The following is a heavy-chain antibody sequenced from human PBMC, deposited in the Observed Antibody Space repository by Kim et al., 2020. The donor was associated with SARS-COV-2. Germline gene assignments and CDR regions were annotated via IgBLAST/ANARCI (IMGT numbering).Heavy chain of an antibody. CDR3: ARVRVVVPAARNWFDP. J-gene: IGHJ5*02. V-gene: IGHV4-31*02. D-gene: IGHD2-2*01. Sequence: PSLTSRLTISVDTSKNQFSLKLSSVTAADTAVYYCARVRVVVPAARNWFDPWGQGTLVTVSS.